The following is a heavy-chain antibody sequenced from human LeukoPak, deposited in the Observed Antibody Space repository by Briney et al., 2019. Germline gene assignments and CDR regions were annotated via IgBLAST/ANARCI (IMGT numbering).Heavy chain of an antibody. Sequence: GGSLRLSCAASGFTFSSYGMHWVRQAPGKGLEWVAVISYDGSNKYYADSVKGRFTISRDNSKNTLYLQMNSLRAEDTAVYYCAKVGGARGGGSGSYINTYYYYYMDVWGKGTTVTVSS. J-gene: IGHJ6*03. D-gene: IGHD3-10*01. V-gene: IGHV3-30*18. CDR3: AKVGGARGGGSGSYINTYYYYYMDV. CDR2: ISYDGSNK. CDR1: GFTFSSYG.